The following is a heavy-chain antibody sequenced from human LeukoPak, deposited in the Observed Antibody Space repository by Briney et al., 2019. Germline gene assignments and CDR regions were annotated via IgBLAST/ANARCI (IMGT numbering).Heavy chain of an antibody. CDR2: IISSGSTI. J-gene: IGHJ4*02. CDR3: ARRLDYFDS. D-gene: IGHD6-19*01. Sequence: RGSLRLSCAASGFTFSTYTLNWVRQAPGKGLEWISSIISSGSTIYYADSVKGRFTISRDNAKNLLYLQMNSLRDEDTAVYYCARRLDYFDSWGQGILVTVSS. CDR1: GFTFSTYT. V-gene: IGHV3-48*02.